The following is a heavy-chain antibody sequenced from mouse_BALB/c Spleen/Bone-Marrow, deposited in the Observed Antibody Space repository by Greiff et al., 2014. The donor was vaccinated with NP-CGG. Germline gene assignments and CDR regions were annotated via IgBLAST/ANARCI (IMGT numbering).Heavy chain of an antibody. CDR3: ARHESYGNYLYFDV. CDR2: FYPGSGSI. V-gene: IGHV1-62-2*01. Sequence: QVHVKQSGAGPVKPGASVKLSCKASGYTFTEYIIHWVKQRSGQGLEWIGWFYPGSGSIKYNEKFKDKATLTADKSSSTVYMELSRLTSEDSAVYFCARHESYGNYLYFDVWGAGTTVTVSS. J-gene: IGHJ1*01. CDR1: GYTFTEYI. D-gene: IGHD2-10*02.